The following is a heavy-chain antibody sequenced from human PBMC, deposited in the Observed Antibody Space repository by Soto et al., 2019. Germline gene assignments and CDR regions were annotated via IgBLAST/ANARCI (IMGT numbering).Heavy chain of an antibody. Sequence: QVQLVESGGGLVKPGGSLRLSCAASGFTFSDYYMSWIRQAPGKGLEWVSYISSSSTIYYADSVKGRFTISRDNAKNSLYLQMNSLRDEDTAVYYCARDHDYSNFYYNWFDPWGQGTLVTVSS. D-gene: IGHD4-4*01. CDR2: ISSSSTI. J-gene: IGHJ5*02. CDR3: ARDHDYSNFYYNWFDP. V-gene: IGHV3-11*04. CDR1: GFTFSDYY.